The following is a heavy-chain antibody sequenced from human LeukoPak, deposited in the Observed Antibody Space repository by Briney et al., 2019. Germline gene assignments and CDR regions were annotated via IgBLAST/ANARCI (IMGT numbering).Heavy chain of an antibody. CDR3: AKDLRGGSSAYYFDY. Sequence: GGSLRLSCAASGFTFSSYAMSWVRHAPGKGLEWVSAISGSGGSTYYADSVKGRFTISRDNSKNTLYLQMNSLRAEDTAVYYCAKDLRGGSSAYYFDYWGQGTLVTVSS. V-gene: IGHV3-23*01. CDR1: GFTFSSYA. D-gene: IGHD6-6*01. CDR2: ISGSGGST. J-gene: IGHJ4*02.